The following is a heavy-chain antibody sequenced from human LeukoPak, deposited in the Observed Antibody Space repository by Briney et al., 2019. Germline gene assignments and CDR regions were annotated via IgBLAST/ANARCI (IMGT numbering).Heavy chain of an antibody. Sequence: GGSLRLSRAASGFTFDDYGMSWVRQAPGKGLEWVSGISWNSGSLGYADSVKGRFTISRDNAKNSLYLQMNSLRAEDMALYYCAKGVVIYYDSSGYYPDAFDIWGQGTMVTVSS. CDR3: AKGVVIYYDSSGYYPDAFDI. J-gene: IGHJ3*02. V-gene: IGHV3-9*03. CDR1: GFTFDDYG. CDR2: ISWNSGSL. D-gene: IGHD3-22*01.